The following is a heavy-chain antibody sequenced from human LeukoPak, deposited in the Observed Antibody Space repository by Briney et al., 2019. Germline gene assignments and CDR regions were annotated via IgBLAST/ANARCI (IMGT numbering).Heavy chain of an antibody. V-gene: IGHV3-21*01. CDR2: ISSSSSYI. Sequence: GGSLRLSCAASGFTVSSNYMSWVRQAPGKGLEWVSSISSSSSYIYYADSVKGRFTISRDNAKNSLYLQMNSLRAEDTAVYYCARDFRTYYYDSSGYYVDYWGQGTLVTVSS. CDR1: GFTVSSNY. J-gene: IGHJ4*02. D-gene: IGHD3-22*01. CDR3: ARDFRTYYYDSSGYYVDY.